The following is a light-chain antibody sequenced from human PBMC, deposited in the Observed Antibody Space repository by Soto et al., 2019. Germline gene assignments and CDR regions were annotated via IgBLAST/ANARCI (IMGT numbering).Light chain of an antibody. Sequence: DIVLTKSPLSLPVTPGEPASICCRSSQSLLHSNGYNYLDWYLQKPGQSPQVLIYLGSDRASGVPDRFSGSGSGTDFTLKISRVEAEDVRVYYCMQALQTPPTFGQGTK. CDR2: LGS. J-gene: IGKJ2*01. CDR3: MQALQTPPT. CDR1: QSLLHSNGYNY. V-gene: IGKV2-28*01.